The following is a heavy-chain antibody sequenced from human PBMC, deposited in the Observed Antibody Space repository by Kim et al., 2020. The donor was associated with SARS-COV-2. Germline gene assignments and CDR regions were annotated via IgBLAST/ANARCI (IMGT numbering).Heavy chain of an antibody. V-gene: IGHV4-34*01. CDR3: ARGRTPFTVTHFDY. J-gene: IGHJ4*02. D-gene: IGHD4-4*01. Sequence: NPSHKSRVTISVDTSKNQFSLKLSSVTAADTAVYYCARGRTPFTVTHFDYWGQGTLVTVSS.